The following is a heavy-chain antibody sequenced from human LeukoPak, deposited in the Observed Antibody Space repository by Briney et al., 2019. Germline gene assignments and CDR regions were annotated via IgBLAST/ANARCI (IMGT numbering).Heavy chain of an antibody. D-gene: IGHD3-16*01. CDR3: ARDGGEGDNSAFDI. CDR2: SRDKARSYRT. J-gene: IGHJ3*02. V-gene: IGHV3-72*01. CDR1: GVTLSDHH. Sequence: PGGSLRLSCAAFGVTLSDHHMDWVRQAPGKGLEWVGRSRDKARSYRTEYAASVDGRFTISRDDSKNSLYLQMNSLKTEDTAVYYCARDGGEGDNSAFDIWGQGTVVTVSS.